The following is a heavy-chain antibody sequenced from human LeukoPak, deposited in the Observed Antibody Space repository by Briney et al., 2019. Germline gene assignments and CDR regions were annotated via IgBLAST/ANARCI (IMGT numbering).Heavy chain of an antibody. CDR1: GFTFSSYS. CDR3: ARGGSSGWPDYYYYYYMDV. V-gene: IGHV3-48*04. Sequence: GGSLRLSCAASGFTFSSYSMNWVRQAPGKGLEWVSYISSSSSTIYYADSVKGRFTISRDNAKNSLYLQMNSLRAEDTAVYYCARGGSSGWPDYYYYYYMDVWGKGTTVTVSS. J-gene: IGHJ6*03. D-gene: IGHD6-19*01. CDR2: ISSSSSTI.